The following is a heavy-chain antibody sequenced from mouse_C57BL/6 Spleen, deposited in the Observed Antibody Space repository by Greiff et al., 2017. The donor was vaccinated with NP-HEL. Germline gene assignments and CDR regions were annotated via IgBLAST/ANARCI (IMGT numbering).Heavy chain of an antibody. CDR3: APTVVADYAMDY. CDR1: GYTFTSSW. V-gene: IGHV1-64*01. CDR2: IHPNSGST. D-gene: IGHD1-1*01. Sequence: QVQLQQPGAELVKPGASVKLSCKASGYTFTSSWMHWVKQRPGQGLEWIGMIHPNSGSTNYNEKFKSKATLTVDKSSSTAYMQLSSLTSEDSAVYYCAPTVVADYAMDYWGQGTSVTVSS. J-gene: IGHJ4*01.